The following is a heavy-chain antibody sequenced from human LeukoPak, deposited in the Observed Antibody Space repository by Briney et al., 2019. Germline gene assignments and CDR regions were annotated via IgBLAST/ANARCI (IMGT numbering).Heavy chain of an antibody. Sequence: GGSLRLSCAASGFTISRYGMHWVRQAPGKGLEWVAAISYDGTNKYYADSVKGRFTISRDNSKNTLSLQMNSLRAEDTAVYYCAKDSSNWIPDAFDIWGQGTMVTVSS. V-gene: IGHV3-30*18. CDR2: ISYDGTNK. J-gene: IGHJ3*02. CDR1: GFTISRYG. CDR3: AKDSSNWIPDAFDI. D-gene: IGHD1-1*01.